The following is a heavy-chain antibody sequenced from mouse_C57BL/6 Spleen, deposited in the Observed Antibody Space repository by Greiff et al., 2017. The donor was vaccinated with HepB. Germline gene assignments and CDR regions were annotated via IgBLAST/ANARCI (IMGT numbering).Heavy chain of an antibody. CDR3: AREGLRGYFDY. V-gene: IGHV1-82*01. J-gene: IGHJ2*01. CDR2: IYPGDGDT. D-gene: IGHD2-4*01. Sequence: VQLQQSGPELVKPGASVKISCKASGYAFSSSWMNWVKQRPGKGLEWIGRIYPGDGDTNYNGKFKGKATLTADKSSSTAYMQLSSLTSEDSAVYFCAREGLRGYFDYWGQGTTLTVSS. CDR1: GYAFSSSW.